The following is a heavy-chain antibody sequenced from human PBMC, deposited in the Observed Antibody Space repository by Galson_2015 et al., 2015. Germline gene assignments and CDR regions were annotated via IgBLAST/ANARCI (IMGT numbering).Heavy chain of an antibody. D-gene: IGHD2/OR15-2a*01. V-gene: IGHV3-74*01. Sequence: SLRLSCAASGFTHSSYWMHWVRQAPGKGLVWVSRVSSDGTRTIYADSVKGRFTISRDNAKNTLYLQMDSLRAEDTAVYYCARDRGSRSEYSYMDVWGKGTTVTVSS. J-gene: IGHJ6*03. CDR2: VSSDGTRT. CDR3: ARDRGSRSEYSYMDV. CDR1: GFTHSSYW.